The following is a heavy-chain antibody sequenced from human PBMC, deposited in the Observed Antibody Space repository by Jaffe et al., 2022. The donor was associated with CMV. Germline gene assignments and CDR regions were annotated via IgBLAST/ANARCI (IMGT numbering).Heavy chain of an antibody. Sequence: QVQLVQSGAEVKKPGASVKVSCKASGYTFTSYAMHWVRQAPGQRLEWMGWINAGNGNTKYSQKFQGRVTITRDTSASTAYMELSSLRSEDTAVYYCASSSYGSPLDYYYMDVWGKGTTVTVSS. J-gene: IGHJ6*03. D-gene: IGHD3-10*01. CDR3: ASSSYGSPLDYYYMDV. CDR1: GYTFTSYA. CDR2: INAGNGNT. V-gene: IGHV1-3*01.